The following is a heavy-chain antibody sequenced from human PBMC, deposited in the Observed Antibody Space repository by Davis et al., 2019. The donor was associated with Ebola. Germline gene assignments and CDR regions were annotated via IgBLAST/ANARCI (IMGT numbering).Heavy chain of an antibody. V-gene: IGHV4-34*01. CDR1: ARSLTGYY. D-gene: IGHD3-22*01. J-gene: IGHJ1*01. CDR2: INHSGST. CDR3: ARAEWSDSYDSSGYFRH. Sequence: MPSETLSLTSPVHARSLTGYYWSCTPQPPGKWLEWIGEINHSGSTNYNPSLKSRVTISLDTSKNQFSLKLSSVTAADTAVYYCARAEWSDSYDSSGYFRHWGQGTLVTVSS.